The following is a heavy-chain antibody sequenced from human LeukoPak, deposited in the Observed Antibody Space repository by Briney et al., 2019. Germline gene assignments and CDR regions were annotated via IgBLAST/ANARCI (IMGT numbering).Heavy chain of an antibody. Sequence: GGSLRLSCGASGFTFSNYGMHWVRQAPGKGLEWVAFIRCDGSNKYYADSVKGRFTISRDDSKSTVYLQMNSLRAEDTAVYYCAKDSARIAVAGTPNYWGQGTLVTVSS. J-gene: IGHJ4*02. CDR2: IRCDGSNK. CDR3: AKDSARIAVAGTPNY. V-gene: IGHV3-30*02. CDR1: GFTFSNYG. D-gene: IGHD6-19*01.